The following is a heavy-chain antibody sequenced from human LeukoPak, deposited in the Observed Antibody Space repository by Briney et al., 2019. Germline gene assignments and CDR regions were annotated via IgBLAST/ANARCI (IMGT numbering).Heavy chain of an antibody. Sequence: GGSLRLSCAASGFTFTNYWMHWVRQAPGKGLVWVSLINKDGRVLTYADSVKGRVTISRDNARNTLYLQMNSLRAEDTAVYYCVRSMSIAVSRNSNFDYWGQGTLVTVSS. CDR2: INKDGRVL. V-gene: IGHV3-74*01. J-gene: IGHJ4*02. D-gene: IGHD6-19*01. CDR3: VRSMSIAVSRNSNFDY. CDR1: GFTFTNYW.